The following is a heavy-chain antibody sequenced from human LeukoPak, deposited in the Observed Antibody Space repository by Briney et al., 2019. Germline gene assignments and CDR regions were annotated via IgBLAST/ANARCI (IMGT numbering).Heavy chain of an antibody. D-gene: IGHD4-4*01. Sequence: GGSLRLSCAASAFTFSSYSMNLVRQAPGKGLEWVSYISSSSSTIYYADSVKGRFTISRDNAKNSLYLQMNSLRAEDTAVYYCARVRGLTTVTTSYWGQGTLVTVSS. CDR3: ARVRGLTTVTTSY. CDR2: ISSSSSTI. J-gene: IGHJ4*02. CDR1: AFTFSSYS. V-gene: IGHV3-48*01.